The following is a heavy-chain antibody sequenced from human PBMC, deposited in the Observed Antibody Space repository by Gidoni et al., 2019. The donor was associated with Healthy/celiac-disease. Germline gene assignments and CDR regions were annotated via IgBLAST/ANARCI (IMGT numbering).Heavy chain of an antibody. CDR3: ARDMYDGSSGTHHFDY. D-gene: IGHD6-6*01. CDR2: IIPIFGTA. CDR1: GGTFRSYA. V-gene: IGHV1-69*06. J-gene: IGHJ4*02. Sequence: VQLVQSGAEVKKPGSAVEVSCKASGGTFRSYAISWVRQAPGQGLEWMGGIIPIFGTANYAQKFQGRVTITADKSTSTAYMELSSLRSEDTAVYYCARDMYDGSSGTHHFDYWGQGTLVTVSS.